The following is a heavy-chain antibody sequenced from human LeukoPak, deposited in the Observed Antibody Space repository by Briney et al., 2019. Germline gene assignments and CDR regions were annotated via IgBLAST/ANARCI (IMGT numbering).Heavy chain of an antibody. Sequence: GESLKISCKGSGYSFTSYWIGWVRQMPGKGLEWMGIIYPGDSDTRYSPSFQGQVTISADKSISTAYLRWSSLKASDTAMYYCARHPGYYDSSGYFLDWGQGTLVTVSS. CDR2: IYPGDSDT. CDR1: GYSFTSYW. J-gene: IGHJ4*02. V-gene: IGHV5-51*01. CDR3: ARHPGYYDSSGYFLD. D-gene: IGHD3-22*01.